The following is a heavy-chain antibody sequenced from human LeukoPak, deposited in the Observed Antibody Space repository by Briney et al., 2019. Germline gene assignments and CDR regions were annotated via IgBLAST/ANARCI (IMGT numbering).Heavy chain of an antibody. CDR2: INSDGSST. CDR3: ARAGYCSGGSCYSYFDP. V-gene: IGHV3-74*01. J-gene: IGHJ5*02. Sequence: PGGSLRLSCAASGFTFSSYWMHWVRQAPGKGLVWVSRINSDGSSTSYADSVKGRFTISRDNAKNTLYLQMNSLRAKDTAVYYCARAGYCSGGSCYSYFDPWGQGTLVTVSS. CDR1: GFTFSSYW. D-gene: IGHD2-15*01.